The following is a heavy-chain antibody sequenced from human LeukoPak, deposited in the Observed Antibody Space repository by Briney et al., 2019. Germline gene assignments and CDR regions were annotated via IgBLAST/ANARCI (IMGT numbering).Heavy chain of an antibody. CDR2: IWYDGSNK. V-gene: IGHV3-33*01. CDR3: ASSYGSGSYGPGY. D-gene: IGHD3-10*01. J-gene: IGHJ4*02. Sequence: GGSLRLSCAASGFTFSSYGMHWVRQAPGKGLEWVAVIWYDGSNKYYADSVKGRSTISRDNSKNTLYLQMNSLRAEDTAVYYCASSYGSGSYGPGYWGQGTLVTVSS. CDR1: GFTFSSYG.